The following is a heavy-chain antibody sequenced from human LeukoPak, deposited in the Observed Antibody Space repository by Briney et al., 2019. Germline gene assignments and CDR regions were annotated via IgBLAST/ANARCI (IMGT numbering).Heavy chain of an antibody. V-gene: IGHV3-20*04. D-gene: IGHD3-3*01. J-gene: IGHJ3*02. Sequence: PGGSLRLSCAASGFTFDDYGMSWVRQAPGKGLEWVSGINWNGCSTGYADSVKGRFTISRDSAKNSLYLQMNSLRAEDTALYYCARAGNDFWSGLRAFDIWGQGTMVTVSS. CDR1: GFTFDDYG. CDR2: INWNGCST. CDR3: ARAGNDFWSGLRAFDI.